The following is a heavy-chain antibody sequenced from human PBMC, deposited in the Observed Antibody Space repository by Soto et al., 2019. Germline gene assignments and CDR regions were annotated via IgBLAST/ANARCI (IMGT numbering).Heavy chain of an antibody. CDR3: ARDEFEIFWDSSSTSGSRGGWFDP. D-gene: IGHD2-2*01. V-gene: IGHV1-18*01. Sequence: ASVKASCKASGYTFTSYGISWVPQAPGQGLEWMGWISAYNGNTNYAQKLQGRVTMTTDTSTSTAYMELRSLRSDDTAVYYCARDEFEIFWDSSSTSGSRGGWFDPWGQGTLVTVSS. CDR2: ISAYNGNT. CDR1: GYTFTSYG. J-gene: IGHJ5*02.